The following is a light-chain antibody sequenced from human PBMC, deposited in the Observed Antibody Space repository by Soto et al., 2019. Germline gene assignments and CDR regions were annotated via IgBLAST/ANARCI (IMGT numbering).Light chain of an antibody. CDR2: DAS. Sequence: DLQMTQSPPTLSASVGDRVIITCRASQGIGRWLAWYQQKPGKAPKLLIYDASSLESGVPSRFSGSGAGTEFTLTISSLQPDDFATYYCQHYYGFSRTFGQGTNVDI. J-gene: IGKJ1*01. CDR1: QGIGRW. CDR3: QHYYGFSRT. V-gene: IGKV1-5*01.